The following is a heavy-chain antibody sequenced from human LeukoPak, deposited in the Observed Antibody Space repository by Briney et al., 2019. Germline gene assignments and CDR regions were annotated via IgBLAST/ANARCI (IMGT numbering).Heavy chain of an antibody. J-gene: IGHJ2*01. CDR1: GFTVSSKH. CDR3: AKDLFLWYFDL. CDR2: VYSGGTT. Sequence: GGSLRLSCAASGFTVSSKHMTWVRQAPGKGLEWVSVVYSGGTTYYADSVKGRFTISKDNSNNTLYLQMNSLRAEDTAVYYCAKDLFLWYFDLWGRGTLVTVSS. V-gene: IGHV3-53*01. D-gene: IGHD2-21*01.